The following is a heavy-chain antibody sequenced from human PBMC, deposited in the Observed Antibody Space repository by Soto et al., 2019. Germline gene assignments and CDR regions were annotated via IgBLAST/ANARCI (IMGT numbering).Heavy chain of an antibody. V-gene: IGHV4-31*03. CDR1: GGSITSGGYY. J-gene: IGHJ4*01. Sequence: SETLSLTCTVSGGSITSGGYYWSWVRQHAGEGLEWIGYIHHSGSARYIPSLKSRVSISVDTSKNQFSLKVTSVTAADAAIYFCARDSSGYYRFDYWGRGILVTVSS. D-gene: IGHD3-22*01. CDR3: ARDSSGYYRFDY. CDR2: IHHSGSA.